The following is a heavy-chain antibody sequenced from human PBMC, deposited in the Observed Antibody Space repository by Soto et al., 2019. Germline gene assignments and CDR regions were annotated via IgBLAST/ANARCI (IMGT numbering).Heavy chain of an antibody. CDR3: ARDNVAATAPGYNWFDP. D-gene: IGHD6-13*01. CDR1: GGTVSSYA. V-gene: IGHV1-69*13. CDR2: IIPIFGTA. Sequence: SVKVSCKASGGTVSSYAISWVRQAPGQGLEWMGGIIPIFGTANYAQKFQGRVTITADESTSTAYMELSSLRSEDTAVYFCARDNVAATAPGYNWFDPWGQGTLVTVSS. J-gene: IGHJ5*02.